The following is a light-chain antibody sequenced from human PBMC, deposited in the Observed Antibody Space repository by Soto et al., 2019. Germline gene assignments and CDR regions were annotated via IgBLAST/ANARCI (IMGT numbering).Light chain of an antibody. CDR2: EVR. Sequence: QSVLTQPASVSGSPGQSITISCTGISSDFGNSHLVYWYQQHPDKAPKLIIYEVRKRPSGVSSRFSGSSTGNTASLTISGLQAQDEADYYCCSYARSNTVFGGGTKLTVL. CDR3: CSYARSNTV. J-gene: IGLJ2*01. CDR1: SSDFGNSHL. V-gene: IGLV2-23*02.